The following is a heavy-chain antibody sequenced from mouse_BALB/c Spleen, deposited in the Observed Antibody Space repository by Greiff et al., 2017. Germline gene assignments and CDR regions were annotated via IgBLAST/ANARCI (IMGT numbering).Heavy chain of an antibody. V-gene: IGHV2-6-7*01. J-gene: IGHJ1*01. CDR3: ARVVRGEGYFDV. Sequence: QVHVKQSGPGLVAPSQSLSITCTVSGFSLTGYGVNWVRQPPGKGLEWLGMIWGDGSTDYNSALKSRLSISKYNSKSQVFLKMNSLQTDDTARYYCARVVRGEGYFDVWGAGTTVTVSS. D-gene: IGHD1-1*01. CDR2: IWGDGST. CDR1: GFSLTGYG.